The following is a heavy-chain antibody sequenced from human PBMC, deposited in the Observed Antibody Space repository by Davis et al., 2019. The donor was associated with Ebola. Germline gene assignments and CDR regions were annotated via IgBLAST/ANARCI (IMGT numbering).Heavy chain of an antibody. CDR1: GGSFSSYY. CDR2: IYYSGST. J-gene: IGHJ5*02. D-gene: IGHD3-3*01. Sequence: PSETLSLTCAVYGGSFSSYYWSWIRQPPGKGLERIGYIYYSGSTNYNPSLKSRVTISVDTSKNQFSLKLSSVTAADTAVYYCARHVKGAATYYDFWSGSPYSNWFDPWGQGTLVTVSS. CDR3: ARHVKGAATYYDFWSGSPYSNWFDP. V-gene: IGHV4-59*01.